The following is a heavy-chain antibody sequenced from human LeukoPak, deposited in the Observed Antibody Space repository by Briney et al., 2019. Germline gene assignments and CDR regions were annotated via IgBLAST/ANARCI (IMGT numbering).Heavy chain of an antibody. V-gene: IGHV3-9*01. D-gene: IGHD4-17*01. Sequence: PGGSLRLSCAASGFTFDDYAMHWVRQAPGKGLEWVSGISWNSGSIGYADSVKGRFTTSRDNAKNSLYLQMNSLRAEDTALYYCAKDVSLYGDYVFDYWGQGTLVTVSS. CDR1: GFTFDDYA. CDR2: ISWNSGSI. CDR3: AKDVSLYGDYVFDY. J-gene: IGHJ4*02.